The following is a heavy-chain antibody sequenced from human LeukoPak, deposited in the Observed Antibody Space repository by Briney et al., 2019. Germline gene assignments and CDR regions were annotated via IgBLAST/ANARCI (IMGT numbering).Heavy chain of an antibody. D-gene: IGHD6-19*01. CDR1: GFTFSSYS. CDR2: ISSSSSYI. Sequence: GGSLRLSCAASGFTFSSYSMNWVRQAPGKGLEWVSSISSSSSYIYYADSVKGRFTISRDNAKNSLSLQMNSLRAEDTAVYYCARLTFSSGSKFDYWGQGTLVTVSS. V-gene: IGHV3-21*01. J-gene: IGHJ4*02. CDR3: ARLTFSSGSKFDY.